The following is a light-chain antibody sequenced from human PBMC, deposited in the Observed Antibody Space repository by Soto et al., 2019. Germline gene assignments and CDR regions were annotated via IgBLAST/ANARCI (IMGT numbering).Light chain of an antibody. CDR3: ETWDINTHVV. CDR2: LEGSGSY. J-gene: IGLJ2*01. Sequence: QAVLTQSSSASASLGSSVKLTCTLSSGHSSYIIAWHQQQPGKAPRYLMKLEGSGSYNKGSGVPDRFSGSSSGVDRYLTISNLQFEDEADYYCETWDINTHVVFGGGTKLTVL. V-gene: IGLV4-60*02. CDR1: SGHSSYI.